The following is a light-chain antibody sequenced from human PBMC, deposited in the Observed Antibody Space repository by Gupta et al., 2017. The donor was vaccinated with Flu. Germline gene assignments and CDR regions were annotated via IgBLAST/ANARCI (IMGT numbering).Light chain of an antibody. Sequence: GDRVTITCQASQNISNYLNWYQQKPGKAPNLLNYDASNLETGVPSRFSGSGSGTDFTLTISSLQPEDIATYYCQQYANLPPVFGPGTKADI. CDR2: DAS. V-gene: IGKV1-33*01. CDR3: QQYANLPPV. CDR1: QNISNY. J-gene: IGKJ3*01.